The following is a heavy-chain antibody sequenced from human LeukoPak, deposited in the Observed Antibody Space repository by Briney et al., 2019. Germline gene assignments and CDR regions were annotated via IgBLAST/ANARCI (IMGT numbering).Heavy chain of an antibody. J-gene: IGHJ4*02. D-gene: IGHD6-19*01. Sequence: GRSLRLSCAGSGFIFNNYAMHWVRQPPGKGLEWVSGISWNSGSIDYADSVKGRFTISRDNAKSSLYLQMNSLRVEDTAFYYCAKDNRRHYTSGPNPDSLHWGQGALVTVSS. V-gene: IGHV3-9*01. CDR2: ISWNSGSI. CDR3: AKDNRRHYTSGPNPDSLH. CDR1: GFIFNNYA.